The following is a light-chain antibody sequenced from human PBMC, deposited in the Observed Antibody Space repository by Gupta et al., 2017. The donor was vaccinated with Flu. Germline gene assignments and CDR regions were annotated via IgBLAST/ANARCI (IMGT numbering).Light chain of an antibody. J-gene: IGLJ1*01. V-gene: IGLV2-14*03. Sequence: TRRDVGGYNCVSWYQHHAGEAPRLIICDVGHRPSGVSSHFSCSKSGNTASLTITGLQADDEDDFYYTSYTRTRTRVFGTGTRVTVL. CDR2: DVG. CDR3: TSYTRTRTRV. CDR1: RRDVGGYNC.